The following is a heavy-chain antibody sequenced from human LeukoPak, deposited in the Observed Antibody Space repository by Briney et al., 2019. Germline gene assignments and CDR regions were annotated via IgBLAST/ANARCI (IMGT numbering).Heavy chain of an antibody. CDR1: GGSISSYY. CDR3: ARGSRVFAHYDSSGYYSAFDI. J-gene: IGHJ3*02. CDR2: IYYSGST. Sequence: PSETLSLTCTVSGGSISSYYWSWIRQPPGKGLEWIGYIYYSGSTNYNPSLKSRVTISVDTSKNQFSLKLSSVTAADTAVYYCARGSRVFAHYDSSGYYSAFDIWGQGTMVTVSS. V-gene: IGHV4-59*01. D-gene: IGHD3-22*01.